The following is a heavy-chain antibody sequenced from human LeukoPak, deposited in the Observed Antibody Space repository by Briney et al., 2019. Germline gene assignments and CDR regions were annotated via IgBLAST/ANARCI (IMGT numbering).Heavy chain of an antibody. J-gene: IGHJ4*02. CDR3: ARGGRPDY. CDR1: GVYITSYS. V-gene: IGHV4-4*07. CDR2: ISFRGST. Sequence: SETLCFTCTDSGVYITSYSWSWIRQVAGKRLEYIGRISFRGSTNYNPSLGSSVTISSDTSKNHFSLRLTSVTAAYTAVYYCARGGRPDYWGQGILVTGSS.